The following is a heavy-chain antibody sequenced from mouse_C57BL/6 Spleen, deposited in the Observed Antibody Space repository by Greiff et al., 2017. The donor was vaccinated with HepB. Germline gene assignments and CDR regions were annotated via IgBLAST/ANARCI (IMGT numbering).Heavy chain of an antibody. D-gene: IGHD3-3*01. Sequence: EVKLVESGGGLVQPGGSLKLSCAASGFTFSDYYMYWVRQTPEKRLEWVAYISNGGGSTYYPDTVKGRFTISRDNAKNTLYLQMSRLKSEDTAVYYCAGGGTLDYWGQGTTLTVSS. CDR3: AGGGTLDY. CDR1: GFTFSDYY. CDR2: ISNGGGST. V-gene: IGHV5-12*01. J-gene: IGHJ2*01.